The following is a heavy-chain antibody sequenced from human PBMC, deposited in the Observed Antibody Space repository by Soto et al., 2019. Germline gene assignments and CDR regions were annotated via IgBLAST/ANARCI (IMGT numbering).Heavy chain of an antibody. CDR3: ARGRYDSSGQIDY. D-gene: IGHD3-22*01. CDR2: IYHSGST. Sequence: SETLSLTCAVSGGSISSNNWWSWVRQPPGKGLEWIGEIYHSGSTNYNPSLKSRVTISIDKSMNQFSMELSSVNAADTAVHYCARGRYDSSGQIDYRGQGTRVTVSS. V-gene: IGHV4-4*02. CDR1: GGSISSNNW. J-gene: IGHJ4*02.